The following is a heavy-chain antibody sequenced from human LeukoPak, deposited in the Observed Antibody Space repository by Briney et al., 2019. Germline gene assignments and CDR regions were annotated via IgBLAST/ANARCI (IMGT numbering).Heavy chain of an antibody. CDR2: IYYSGST. J-gene: IGHJ6*02. V-gene: IGHV4-30-4*01. CDR3: ARDPYYDFWSGSTYYGMDV. Sequence: SETLSLTCTVSGGSISSGDYYWSWIRQPPGKGLEWIGYIYYSGSTYYNPSLKSRVTISVDTSKNQFSLKLSSVTAADTAVYYYARDPYYDFWSGSTYYGMDVWGQGTTVTVSS. D-gene: IGHD3-3*01. CDR1: GGSISSGDYY.